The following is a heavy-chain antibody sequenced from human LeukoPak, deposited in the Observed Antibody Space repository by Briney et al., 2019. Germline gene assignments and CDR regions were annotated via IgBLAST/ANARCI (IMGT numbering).Heavy chain of an antibody. D-gene: IGHD3-10*01. CDR3: AKSVLLWFGEEGFFDY. V-gene: IGHV3-23*01. Sequence: PGGSLRLSCAASGFTFSSYAMSWVRQAPGKGLEWVSAISGSGGSTYYADSVKGRFTISRDNSKNTLYLQMNSLRAEDTAVYYCAKSVLLWFGEEGFFDYWGQGTLVTVSS. CDR1: GFTFSSYA. J-gene: IGHJ4*02. CDR2: ISGSGGST.